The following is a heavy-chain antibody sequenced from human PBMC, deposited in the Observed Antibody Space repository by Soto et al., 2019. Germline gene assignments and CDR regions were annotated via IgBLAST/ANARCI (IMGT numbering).Heavy chain of an antibody. CDR1: GFTFSSYA. Sequence: GGSLRLSCAASGFTFSSYAMSWVRQAPGKGLEWVSAISGSGGSTYYADSVKGRFTISRDNSKNTLYLQMNSLRAEDTAVYYCAKGRGYCSGGSCYSYYGMDVWGQGTRVTVSS. V-gene: IGHV3-23*01. CDR3: AKGRGYCSGGSCYSYYGMDV. J-gene: IGHJ6*02. CDR2: ISGSGGST. D-gene: IGHD2-15*01.